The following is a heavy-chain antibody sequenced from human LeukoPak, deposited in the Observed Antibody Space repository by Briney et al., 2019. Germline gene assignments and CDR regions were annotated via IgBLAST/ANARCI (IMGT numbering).Heavy chain of an antibody. J-gene: IGHJ4*02. Sequence: SETLSLTCTVSGGSITGNYWSWIRQPPGKGLECIGYIFYSGDIRYNPSLKSRVTISVDTSKNQFSLKLSSVTAADTAIYYCASLNYHGSGSPFDYWGQGMLVTVSS. CDR2: IFYSGDI. CDR3: ASLNYHGSGSPFDY. D-gene: IGHD3-10*01. V-gene: IGHV4-59*01. CDR1: GGSITGNY.